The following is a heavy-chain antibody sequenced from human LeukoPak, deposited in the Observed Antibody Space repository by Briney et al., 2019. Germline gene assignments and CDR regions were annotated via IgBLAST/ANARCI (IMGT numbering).Heavy chain of an antibody. V-gene: IGHV4-34*01. Sequence: SETLSLTCAVYGGSFSGYYWSWIRQPPGKGLEWIGEINHSGSTNYIPSLKSRVTISVDTSKNQFSLKLSSVTAADTAVYYCARVSHIAVAADYWGQGTLVTVSS. D-gene: IGHD6-19*01. J-gene: IGHJ4*02. CDR2: INHSGST. CDR3: ARVSHIAVAADY. CDR1: GGSFSGYY.